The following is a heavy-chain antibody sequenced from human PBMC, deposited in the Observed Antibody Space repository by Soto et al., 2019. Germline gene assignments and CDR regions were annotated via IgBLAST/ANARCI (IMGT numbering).Heavy chain of an antibody. CDR2: IRPDGTET. CDR3: AGWGGHDYNY. J-gene: IGHJ4*02. D-gene: IGHD4-4*01. V-gene: IGHV3-7*03. CDR1: GFTFTDFY. Sequence: EVQLVQSGGGLVQPGGSLRLSCVGSGFTFTDFYMNWVRQAPGKGLEWVANIRPDGTETNYVASVRGRFTTSRDNAKKSLCLQMNSLRADYTALYDCAGWGGHDYNYWGQGILVTVSS.